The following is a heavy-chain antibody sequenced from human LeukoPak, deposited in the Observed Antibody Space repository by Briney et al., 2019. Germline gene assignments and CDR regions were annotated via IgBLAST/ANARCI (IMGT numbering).Heavy chain of an antibody. J-gene: IGHJ5*02. D-gene: IGHD1-26*01. CDR1: GYTFTGYY. CDR2: INPNSGGT. Sequence: ASVKVSCKASGYTFTGYYMHWVRQAAGQGLEWMGWINPNSGGTNYAQKFQGRVTMTRDTSISTAYMELSRLRSDDTAVYYCARGQWVWELPTTNWFDPWGQGTLVTVSS. V-gene: IGHV1-2*02. CDR3: ARGQWVWELPTTNWFDP.